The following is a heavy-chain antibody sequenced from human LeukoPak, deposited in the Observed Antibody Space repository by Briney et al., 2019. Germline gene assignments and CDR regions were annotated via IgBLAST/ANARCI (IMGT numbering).Heavy chain of an antibody. V-gene: IGHV3-7*01. D-gene: IGHD3-10*01. CDR3: ARDVYYGSGSPRLDY. Sequence: GGSLRLSCAVSGFTFTNYWMSWARQSPGKGLEWVANIYLDGSRAYYVDSVKGRFTISRDNAKNSLYLQMNSLRAEDTAVYYCARDVYYGSGSPRLDYWGQGTLVTVSS. J-gene: IGHJ4*02. CDR2: IYLDGSRA. CDR1: GFTFTNYW.